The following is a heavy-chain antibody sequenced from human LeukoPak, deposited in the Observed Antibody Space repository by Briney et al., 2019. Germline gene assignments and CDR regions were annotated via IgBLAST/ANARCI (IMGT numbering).Heavy chain of an antibody. CDR3: ARAKQSGGCDY. D-gene: IGHD6-19*01. J-gene: IGHJ4*02. CDR1: GFSISSGRYY. V-gene: IGHV4-61*02. Sequence: SQTLSLTCTVSGFSISSGRYYWSWIRQPAGKGLEWNGRIYTSGSPNYNPSLKSRVTISVDTSKNQFSLKLSSVTAADTAVYYCARAKQSGGCDYWGQGTLVTVSS. CDR2: IYTSGSP.